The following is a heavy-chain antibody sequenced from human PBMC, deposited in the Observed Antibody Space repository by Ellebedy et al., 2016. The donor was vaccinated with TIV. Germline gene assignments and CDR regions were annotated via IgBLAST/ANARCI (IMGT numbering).Heavy chain of an antibody. CDR2: ISSSGAYR. CDR1: GFTFSDYW. V-gene: IGHV3-21*01. CDR3: AREKSGHKWNDGFDS. D-gene: IGHD1-1*01. J-gene: IGHJ4*02. Sequence: PGGSLRLSCAASGFTFSDYWMNWVRQAPGKGLEWVSSISSSGAYRYHADSMEGRFTISRDNAKNSLYLQMNSLRADDTAVYYCAREKSGHKWNDGFDSWGQGTLVTVSS.